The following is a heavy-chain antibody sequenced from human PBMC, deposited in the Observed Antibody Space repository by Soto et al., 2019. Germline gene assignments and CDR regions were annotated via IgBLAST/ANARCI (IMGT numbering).Heavy chain of an antibody. Sequence: GGSLRLASAASGFSFSRDGMHWVRQAPGKGLEWVAVIWYDGSNKYYGDSVKGRFTISRDNSKNTLYLQMNSLRAKDTAVYYCARDGGYCSGGSCPFSDYWGQGPLATLSS. J-gene: IGHJ4*02. CDR3: ARDGGYCSGGSCPFSDY. CDR1: GFSFSRDG. V-gene: IGHV3-33*01. D-gene: IGHD2-15*01. CDR2: IWYDGSNK.